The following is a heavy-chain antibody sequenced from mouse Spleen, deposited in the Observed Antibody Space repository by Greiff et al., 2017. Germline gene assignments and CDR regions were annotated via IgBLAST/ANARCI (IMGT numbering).Heavy chain of an antibody. J-gene: IGHJ2*01. V-gene: IGHV1-69*02. CDR2: IYPSDSYT. CDR1: GYTFTSYW. Sequence: VQLQQSGAELGRPGASVKLSRKASGYTFTSYWINWVKQRPGQGREWSGNIYPSDSYTNYKQKFKDKATLTVEKSSSTAYRQLSSPTSEDSAVYYCTNATHGNYFDYWGQGTTLTVSS. CDR3: TNATHGNYFDY. D-gene: IGHD2-1*01.